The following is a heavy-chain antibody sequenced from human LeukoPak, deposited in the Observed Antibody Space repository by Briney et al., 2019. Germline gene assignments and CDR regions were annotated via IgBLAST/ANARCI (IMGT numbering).Heavy chain of an antibody. J-gene: IGHJ6*02. D-gene: IGHD4-11*01. V-gene: IGHV4-39*01. CDR1: GGSISSSSNY. Sequence: SETLSLTCTVSGGSISSSSNYWGWIRQPPGKGLEWIGSIYYRGSTYYSPSLKSRVTISIDTSKNQFSLKLTSVTAADTAVYYCARHYLQYGMDVWGQGTTVAVSS. CDR2: IYYRGST. CDR3: ARHYLQYGMDV.